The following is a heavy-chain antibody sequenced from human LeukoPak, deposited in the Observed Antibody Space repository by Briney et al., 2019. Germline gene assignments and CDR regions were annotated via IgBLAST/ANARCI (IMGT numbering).Heavy chain of an antibody. CDR2: ISTSSTYI. V-gene: IGHV3-21*01. Sequence: GGSLRLSCAASGFTFSSYGMNWVRQAPGKGLEWVSSISTSSTYIYYADSVKGRFTISRDNAKNSLYLQMNNLRAEDAAVYYCARDLQMVRGVFGLYEFDPWGQGTLVTVSS. CDR1: GFTFSSYG. D-gene: IGHD3-10*01. CDR3: ARDLQMVRGVFGLYEFDP. J-gene: IGHJ5*02.